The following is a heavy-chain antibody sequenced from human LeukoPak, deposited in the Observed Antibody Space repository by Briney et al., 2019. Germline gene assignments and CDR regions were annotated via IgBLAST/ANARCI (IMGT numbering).Heavy chain of an antibody. CDR3: ATAGTEGDAFDI. V-gene: IGHV1-24*01. CDR1: GYTLTELS. J-gene: IGHJ3*02. Sequence: ASVKVSCKVSGYTLTELSMHWVRQAPGKGLEWMGGFDPEDDETIYAQKFQGRVTMTEDTSTDTAYMDLSSLRSEDTAVYYCATAGTEGDAFDIWGQGTMVTVSS. CDR2: FDPEDDET. D-gene: IGHD1-1*01.